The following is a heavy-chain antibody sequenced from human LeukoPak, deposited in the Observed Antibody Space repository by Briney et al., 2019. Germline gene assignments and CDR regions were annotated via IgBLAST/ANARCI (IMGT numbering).Heavy chain of an antibody. Sequence: SGGSLRLSCAASGFTVSSNYMSWVRQAPGKGLEWVSVIYSGGSTYYADSVKDRFTISRDNSKNTLYLQMNSLSAEDPAVYYCARDTVRDYYYYMDVWGKGTTVTISS. CDR3: ARDTVRDYYYYMDV. V-gene: IGHV3-53*01. J-gene: IGHJ6*03. CDR1: GFTVSSNY. CDR2: IYSGGST.